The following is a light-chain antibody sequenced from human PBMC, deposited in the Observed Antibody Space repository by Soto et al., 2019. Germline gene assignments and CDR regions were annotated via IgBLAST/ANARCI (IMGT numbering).Light chain of an antibody. Sequence: DIPMTQSPSSLSASVGDRVTITCRASQTISTSLSWYQQKAGKAPKFLIYDASSLQSGVPLRFSGSGSGTEFTLTIRGLQPEDFATYYCLQSFAPPWTFGQGTRVDIK. CDR2: DAS. CDR1: QTISTS. V-gene: IGKV1-39*01. J-gene: IGKJ1*01. CDR3: LQSFAPPWT.